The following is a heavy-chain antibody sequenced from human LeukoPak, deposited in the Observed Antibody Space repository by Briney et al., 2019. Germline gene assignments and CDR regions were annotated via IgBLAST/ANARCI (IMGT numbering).Heavy chain of an antibody. V-gene: IGHV3-23*01. J-gene: IGHJ3*02. D-gene: IGHD3-3*01. CDR1: GFTFSSYA. CDR2: ISGSGGST. CDR3: AMRLRFLEWLFPSDAFDI. Sequence: GGSLRLSCAASGFTFSSYAMSWVRQAPGRGLEWVSAISGSGGSTYYADSVKGRFTISRDNSKNTLYLQMNSLRAEDTAVYYCAMRLRFLEWLFPSDAFDIWGQGTMVTVSS.